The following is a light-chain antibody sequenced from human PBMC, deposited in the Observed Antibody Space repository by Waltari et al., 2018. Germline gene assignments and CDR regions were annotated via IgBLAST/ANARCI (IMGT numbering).Light chain of an antibody. J-gene: IGLJ3*02. V-gene: IGLV8-61*01. Sequence: QTVVTQEPSFSVSPGGTVTLTCGLGSGSVSTSSYPSWYQQTPGQAPRTLIYTTTTRSSGVPDRFSGSILGNKAALTITGAQADDESDYYCVLYMGSGIWVFGGGTKLTVL. CDR1: SGSVSTSSY. CDR3: VLYMGSGIWV. CDR2: TTT.